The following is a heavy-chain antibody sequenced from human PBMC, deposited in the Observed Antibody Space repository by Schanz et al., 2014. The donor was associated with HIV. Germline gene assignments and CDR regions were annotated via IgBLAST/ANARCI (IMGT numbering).Heavy chain of an antibody. V-gene: IGHV3-30-3*01. J-gene: IGHJ4*02. Sequence: QVQLVESGGGVVQPGRSLRLSCAASGFTFSSYAMHWVRQAAGKGLEWVAVISYDGSNKNYADSVKGRFTISRDNSKNTLYLQMYSLRAEDTAVYYCARVKGAVDYWGQGTLVTVSS. CDR2: ISYDGSNK. CDR1: GFTFSSYA. CDR3: ARVKGAVDY.